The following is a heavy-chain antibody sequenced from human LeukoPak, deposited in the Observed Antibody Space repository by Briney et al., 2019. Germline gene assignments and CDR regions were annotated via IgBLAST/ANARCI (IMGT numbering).Heavy chain of an antibody. D-gene: IGHD5-18*01. J-gene: IGHJ4*02. CDR3: AKEGYRYGYAIDY. CDR2: ISGSGGST. V-gene: IGHV3-23*01. CDR1: GFTFSTYA. Sequence: PGGSLRVSCAASGFTFSTYAMSWARQAPGKGLEWVSAISGSGGSTYYADSVKGRFTISRDNSKNTLYLQMNSLRAEDTAVYYCAKEGYRYGYAIDYWGQGTLVTVSS.